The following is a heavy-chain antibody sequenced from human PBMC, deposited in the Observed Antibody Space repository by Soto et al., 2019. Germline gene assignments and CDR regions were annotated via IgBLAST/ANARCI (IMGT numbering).Heavy chain of an antibody. Sequence: GGSLRLSCAASGFTFSSYAMSWVRQAPGKGLEWVSAISGSGGSTYYADSVKGRFTISRDNSKNTLYLQMNSLRAEDTAVYYCAKGGLAFGGVIATFHLDYWGQGTLVTVSS. D-gene: IGHD3-16*02. CDR3: AKGGLAFGGVIATFHLDY. J-gene: IGHJ4*02. V-gene: IGHV3-23*01. CDR2: ISGSGGST. CDR1: GFTFSSYA.